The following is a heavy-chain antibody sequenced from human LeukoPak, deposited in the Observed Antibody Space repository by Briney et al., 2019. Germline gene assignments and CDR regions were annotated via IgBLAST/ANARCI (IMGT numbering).Heavy chain of an antibody. Sequence: GGSLRLSCAASGFTFSNYGMSWVRQAPGKGLEWVSGISGSGGSTYYADSVKGRFTISRDNSKNTLYLQMNSLRAEDTAVYYCARDGVLRYFDWLFPYYMDVWGKGTTVTISS. D-gene: IGHD3-9*01. J-gene: IGHJ6*03. V-gene: IGHV3-23*01. CDR1: GFTFSNYG. CDR3: ARDGVLRYFDWLFPYYMDV. CDR2: ISGSGGST.